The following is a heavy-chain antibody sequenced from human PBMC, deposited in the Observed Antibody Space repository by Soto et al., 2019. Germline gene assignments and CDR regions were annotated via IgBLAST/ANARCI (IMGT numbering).Heavy chain of an antibody. CDR2: IYKSATT. CDR1: GGSITSLDYF. V-gene: IGHV4-30-4*01. J-gene: IGHJ5*01. Sequence: KTSETLSLTCSVSGGSITSLDYFWAWIRQPPGQAREYIGNIYKSATTYYNPSFESRVAISVDTSKSQFSLNVTSVPAAATAVYFCARGRYCLTGRCFPNWFDSWGQGALVTVSS. CDR3: ARGRYCLTGRCFPNWFDS. D-gene: IGHD7-27*01.